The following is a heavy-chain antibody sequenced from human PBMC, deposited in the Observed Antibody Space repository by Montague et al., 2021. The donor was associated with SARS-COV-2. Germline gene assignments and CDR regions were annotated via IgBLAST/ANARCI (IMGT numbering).Heavy chain of an antibody. V-gene: IGHV3-30*04. D-gene: IGHD1-26*01. Sequence: SLRLSCEASGFYFSYAMHWVRQAPGKGLEWVALISNDGSNKHYADSVKGRFTISRDNSKSTLYLQVNSLRAEDTAVYYCARESGSFHDGGYFDYWGQGSLVTVSS. CDR1: GFYFSYA. J-gene: IGHJ4*02. CDR3: ARESGSFHDGGYFDY. CDR2: ISNDGSNK.